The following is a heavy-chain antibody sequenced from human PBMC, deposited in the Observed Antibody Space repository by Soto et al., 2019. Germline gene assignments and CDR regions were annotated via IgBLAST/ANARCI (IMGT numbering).Heavy chain of an antibody. J-gene: IGHJ5*01. CDR2: IYWDNDR. CDR3: AHRGSYSVSWDVGWFDS. D-gene: IGHD3-10*01. CDR1: GFSLSNSGVG. V-gene: IGHV2-5*02. Sequence: QITLKESGPTLVEPTQTLTLTCSFSGFSLSNSGVGVGWFRQAPGKALECLGIIYWDNDRRYNPSLKDRLSITKDTSKNPVVGTMTYMEPGDTGTYYCAHRGSYSVSWDVGWFDSWGQGTPVNVS.